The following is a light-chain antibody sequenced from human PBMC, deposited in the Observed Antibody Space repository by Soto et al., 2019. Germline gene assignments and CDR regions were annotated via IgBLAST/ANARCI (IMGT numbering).Light chain of an antibody. Sequence: QSALTQPASVSGSPGQSITISCTGSGRDIGAYDYVSWYQQHPGKAPKLLIYRNDQRPSGVPDRISGSRSGTSASLAIIGLRSEDEADYYCASWDDTLSVPIFGGGTKLTVL. CDR1: GRDIGAYDY. CDR2: RND. CDR3: ASWDDTLSVPI. V-gene: IGLV1-47*01. J-gene: IGLJ2*01.